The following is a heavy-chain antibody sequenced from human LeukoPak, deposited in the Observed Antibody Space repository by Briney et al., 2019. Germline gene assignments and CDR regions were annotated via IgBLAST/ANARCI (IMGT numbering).Heavy chain of an antibody. J-gene: IGHJ4*02. Sequence: SVKVSCKASGGTFSSYAVSWVRQAPGQGLEWMGGIIPIFGTANYAQKFQGRVTITTDESTSTAYMELSSLRSEDTAVYYCARDSGGYYDILTDPAGFDYWGQGTLVTVSS. CDR1: GGTFSSYA. D-gene: IGHD3-9*01. V-gene: IGHV1-69*05. CDR3: ARDSGGYYDILTDPAGFDY. CDR2: IIPIFGTA.